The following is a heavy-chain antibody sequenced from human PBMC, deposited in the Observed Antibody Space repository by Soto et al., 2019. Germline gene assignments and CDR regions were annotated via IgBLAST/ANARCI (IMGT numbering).Heavy chain of an antibody. V-gene: IGHV3-23*01. Sequence: GGSLRLSCASSGFTFSSYAMIWVRQAPGKGLEWVSAISGSGGSTYYADSVKGRFTISRDNSKNTLYLQMNSLRAEDTAVYYCAKVKYCSGGSCYSGAAYYYYYYMDVWGKGTTVTVSS. CDR2: ISGSGGST. CDR3: AKVKYCSGGSCYSGAAYYYYYYMDV. J-gene: IGHJ6*03. D-gene: IGHD2-15*01. CDR1: GFTFSSYA.